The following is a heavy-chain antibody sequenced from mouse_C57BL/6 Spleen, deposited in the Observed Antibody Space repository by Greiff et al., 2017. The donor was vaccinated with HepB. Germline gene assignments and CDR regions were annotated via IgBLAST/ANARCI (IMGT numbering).Heavy chain of an antibody. V-gene: IGHV5-9-1*02. J-gene: IGHJ4*01. D-gene: IGHD1-1*01. CDR3: TRDGGSSYAMDY. Sequence: EVNLVESGEGLVKPGGSLKLSCAASGFTFSSYAMSWVRQTPEKRLEWVAYISSGGDYIYYADTVKGRFTISRDNARNTLYLQMSSLKSEDTAMYYCTRDGGSSYAMDYWGQGTSVTVSS. CDR2: ISSGGDYI. CDR1: GFTFSSYA.